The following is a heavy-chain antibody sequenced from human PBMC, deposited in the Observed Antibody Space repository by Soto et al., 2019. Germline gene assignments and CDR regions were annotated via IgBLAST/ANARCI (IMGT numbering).Heavy chain of an antibody. J-gene: IGHJ6*02. CDR1: GYTFTSYG. CDR2: TSAYNGNT. Sequence: QVQLVQSGAEVKKPGASVQVSCKASGYTFTSYGISWVRQAPGHGLEWMGWTSAYNGNTNYAQKLQGRVTMTTDTATSTANMELRSLRSDDTAVYYCASVTAMVKWYYYYGMDVWGQGTTVTVSS. D-gene: IGHD5-18*01. V-gene: IGHV1-18*01. CDR3: ASVTAMVKWYYYYGMDV.